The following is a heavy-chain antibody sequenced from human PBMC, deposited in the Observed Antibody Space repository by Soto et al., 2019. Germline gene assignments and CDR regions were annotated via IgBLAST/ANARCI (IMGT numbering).Heavy chain of an antibody. Sequence: ASVKVSCKASGYTFTSYGISWVRQAPGQGLEWMGWISAYNGNTNYAQKLQGRVTMTTDTSTSTAYMELRSLRSDDTAVYYCARDRRFGNTNKYSSSYIYWGEGTLVTVSS. CDR1: GYTFTSYG. J-gene: IGHJ4*02. D-gene: IGHD6-6*01. V-gene: IGHV1-18*01. CDR2: ISAYNGNT. CDR3: ARDRRFGNTNKYSSSYIY.